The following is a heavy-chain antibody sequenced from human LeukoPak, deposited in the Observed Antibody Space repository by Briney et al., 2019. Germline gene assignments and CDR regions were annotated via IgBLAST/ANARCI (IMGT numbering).Heavy chain of an antibody. CDR1: GFIFSNAW. CDR3: TTEACRGDNCYFDY. CDR2: IKSKTDGGTT. V-gene: IGHV3-15*01. J-gene: IGHJ4*03. Sequence: GESLRLSCAASGFIFSNAWMNWVRQAPGKGLEWVGLIKSKTDGGTTDHTAPVKGRFTISRDDSKNTLYLQMNSLKTEDTAVYYCTTEACRGDNCYFDYWGQGTLVTVSS. D-gene: IGHD2-21*01.